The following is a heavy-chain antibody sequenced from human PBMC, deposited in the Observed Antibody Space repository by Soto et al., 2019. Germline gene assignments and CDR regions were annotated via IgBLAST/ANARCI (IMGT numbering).Heavy chain of an antibody. CDR3: ARVAHSSRFQFHMDV. V-gene: IGHV1-8*01. J-gene: IGHJ6*03. CDR2: MNPNRGNT. CDR1: GYTFTNFD. Sequence: ASVKVSCKASGYTFTNFDISWVRQATGQGLEWMGWMNPNRGNTGYAQKFQGRVTMARDTSITTAYLELSSLRSEDTAVYYCARVAHSSRFQFHMDVWGKGTTVTVS. D-gene: IGHD6-13*01.